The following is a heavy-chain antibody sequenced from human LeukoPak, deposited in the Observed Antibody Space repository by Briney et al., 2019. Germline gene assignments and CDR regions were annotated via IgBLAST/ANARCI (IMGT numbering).Heavy chain of an antibody. Sequence: SETLSLTCTVSGGSISNSSYYWSWIRQPPGKGLEWIGSIYYSGSTYYNPSLRSRVTISLDMSKNQFSLKLSSVTAADTAVYYCAREGGNYRLDYWGQGTLVTVSS. CDR3: AREGGNYRLDY. V-gene: IGHV4-39*07. J-gene: IGHJ4*02. CDR2: IYYSGST. D-gene: IGHD1-26*01. CDR1: GGSISNSSYY.